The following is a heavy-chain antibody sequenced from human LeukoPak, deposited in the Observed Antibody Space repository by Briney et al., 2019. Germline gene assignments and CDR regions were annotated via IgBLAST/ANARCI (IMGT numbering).Heavy chain of an antibody. CDR3: ARERVTTTSFDY. J-gene: IGHJ4*02. CDR2: IRQDGGAK. D-gene: IGHD2/OR15-2a*01. Sequence: GGSLRLSCAASGFTLSSYAMNWLRQAPGKGLEWVANIRQDGGAKNYVDSVKGRFTISRDDAKNSLYLQMNNLRVEDTAVYYCARERVTTTSFDYWGQGVLVTVSS. V-gene: IGHV3-7*01. CDR1: GFTLSSYA.